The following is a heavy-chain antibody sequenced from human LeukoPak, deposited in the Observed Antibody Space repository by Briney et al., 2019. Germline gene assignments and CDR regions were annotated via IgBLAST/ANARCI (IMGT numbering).Heavy chain of an antibody. D-gene: IGHD3-10*01. CDR2: MNPNSGNT. Sequence: GASVKVSCKASGYTFTSYDINWVRQATGQGLEWMGWMNPNSGNTGYAQKFQGRVTMTRNTSISTAYMELSSLRSEDTAVYYCARAATMVRGVIRYYYYYGMDVWGRGTTVTVSS. V-gene: IGHV1-8*01. J-gene: IGHJ6*02. CDR1: GYTFTSYD. CDR3: ARAATMVRGVIRYYYYYGMDV.